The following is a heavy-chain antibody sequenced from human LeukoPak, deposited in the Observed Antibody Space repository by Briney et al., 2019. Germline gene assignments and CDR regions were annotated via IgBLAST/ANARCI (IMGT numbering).Heavy chain of an antibody. CDR1: GFTFSSYA. CDR2: ISYDGSNK. J-gene: IGHJ3*01. Sequence: GGSLRLSCAASGFTFSSYAMHWVRQAPGKGLEWVAVISYDGSNKYYADSVKGRFTTSRDNFKNTLYLQMNSLRAEDTAVYYCAKGKVNHDGALDAWGQGTLVTVSS. D-gene: IGHD2-21*01. CDR3: AKGKVNHDGALDA. V-gene: IGHV3-30-3*01.